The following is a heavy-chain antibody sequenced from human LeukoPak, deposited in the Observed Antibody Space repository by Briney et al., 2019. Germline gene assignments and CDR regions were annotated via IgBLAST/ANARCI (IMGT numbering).Heavy chain of an antibody. CDR3: ARGVRPRGYSYGYLYWFDP. Sequence: GASVKVSCKASGYTFTSYGISWVRQAPGQGLEWMGWMNPNSGNTGYAQKFQGRVTMTRNTSISTAYMELSSLRSEDTAVYYCARGVRPRGYSYGYLYWFDPWGQGTLVTVSS. D-gene: IGHD5-18*01. CDR1: GYTFTSYG. J-gene: IGHJ5*02. V-gene: IGHV1-8*02. CDR2: MNPNSGNT.